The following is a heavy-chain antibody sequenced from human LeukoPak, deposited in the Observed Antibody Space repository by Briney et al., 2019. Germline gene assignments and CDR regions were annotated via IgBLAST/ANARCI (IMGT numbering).Heavy chain of an antibody. D-gene: IGHD1/OR15-1a*01. CDR1: GGSFSGYY. V-gene: IGHV4-34*01. CDR2: INHSGST. CDR3: ARYQTGTMFAV. J-gene: IGHJ4*02. Sequence: KTSETLSLTCAVYGGSFSGYYWSWIRQPPGKGLEWIGEINHSGSTNYNPSLKSRVTISVDTSKNQFSLKLSSVTAADTAIYYCARYQTGTMFAVWGQGTLVTISS.